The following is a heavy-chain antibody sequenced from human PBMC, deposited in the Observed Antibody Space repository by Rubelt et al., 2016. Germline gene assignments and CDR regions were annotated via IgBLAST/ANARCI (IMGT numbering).Heavy chain of an antibody. J-gene: IGHJ2*01. CDR1: GDSVSSNSAA. V-gene: IGHV6-1*01. Sequence: QVQLQQSGPGLVKPSQTLSLTCAISGDSVSSNSAAWNWIRQSPSRGLEWLGRTYYRSKWKSEDALSEKERINISPDTFKNRLLLGRNSVIPEDTSLYFCASTRGYLDLWGRGTQVTVSS. CDR2: TYYRSKWKS. CDR3: ASTRGYLDL.